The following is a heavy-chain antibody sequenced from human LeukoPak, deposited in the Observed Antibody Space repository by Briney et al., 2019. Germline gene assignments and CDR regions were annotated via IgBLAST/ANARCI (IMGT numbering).Heavy chain of an antibody. D-gene: IGHD2-2*01. J-gene: IGHJ4*02. Sequence: ASVNVSFKASGYTFTSHGISWVRQAPGQGLDWMGWISAYNGNTNYAQKLQGRVTMTTDTSTSTAYMELRSLRSDDTAVYYCARGYCSSTSCYPFDYWGQGTLVTVSS. CDR3: ARGYCSSTSCYPFDY. V-gene: IGHV1-18*01. CDR1: GYTFTSHG. CDR2: ISAYNGNT.